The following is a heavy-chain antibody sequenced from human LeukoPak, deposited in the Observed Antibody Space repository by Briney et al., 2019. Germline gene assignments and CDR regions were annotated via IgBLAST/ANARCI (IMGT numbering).Heavy chain of an antibody. J-gene: IGHJ4*02. CDR2: ISGSSGII. D-gene: IGHD2-2*01. V-gene: IGHV3-48*01. CDR3: ARDLGYCSSTSCYEDYFDY. Sequence: GGSLRLSCAASGFTFNTYTMNWVRQAPGKGLEWVSYISGSSGIIDYADSVKGRFTISRDNSKNTLYLQMNSLRAEDTAVYYCARDLGYCSSTSCYEDYFDYWGQGTLVTVSS. CDR1: GFTFNTYT.